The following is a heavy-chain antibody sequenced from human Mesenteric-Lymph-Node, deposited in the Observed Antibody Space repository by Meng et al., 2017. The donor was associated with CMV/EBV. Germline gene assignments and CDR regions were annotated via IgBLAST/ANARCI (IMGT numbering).Heavy chain of an antibody. Sequence: GESLKISCAASGFTFSKTWMSWVRQAPGKGLEWVSGNNWNGGSTGYADSVKGRFTISRDNAKHSLYLQMNSLRVEDTGLYYCARGFYSGRWYGDYYFYGMDVWGQGTRVTVSS. D-gene: IGHD6-13*01. CDR2: NNWNGGST. J-gene: IGHJ6*02. CDR1: GFTFSKTW. V-gene: IGHV3-20*04. CDR3: ARGFYSGRWYGDYYFYGMDV.